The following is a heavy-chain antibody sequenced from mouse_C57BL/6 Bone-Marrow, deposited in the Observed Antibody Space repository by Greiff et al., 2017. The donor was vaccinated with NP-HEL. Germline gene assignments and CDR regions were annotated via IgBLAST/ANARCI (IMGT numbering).Heavy chain of an antibody. V-gene: IGHV1-69*01. CDR1: GYTFTSYW. CDR3: AREGITTVAPFAY. D-gene: IGHD1-1*01. J-gene: IGHJ3*01. Sequence: VKLQQPGAELVMPGASVKLSCKASGYTFTSYWMHWVKQRPGQGLEWIGEIDPSDSYTNYNQKFKGKSTLTVDKSSSTAYMQLSSLTSEDSAVYYCAREGITTVAPFAYWGQGTLVTVSA. CDR2: IDPSDSYT.